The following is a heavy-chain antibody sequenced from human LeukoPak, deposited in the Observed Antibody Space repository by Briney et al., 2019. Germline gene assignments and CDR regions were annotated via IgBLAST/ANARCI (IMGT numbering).Heavy chain of an antibody. CDR3: AREKTAYYYDSSGYSEGAFDI. D-gene: IGHD3-22*01. V-gene: IGHV4-31*03. CDR2: IYYSGST. CDR1: GGSISSGGYY. J-gene: IGHJ3*02. Sequence: PSQTLSLTCTVSGGSISSGGYYWSWIRQHPGKGLEWIGYIYYSGSTYYNPSLKSRVTISVDTSKNQFSLKLSSVTAADTAAYYCAREKTAYYYDSSGYSEGAFDIWGQGTMVTVSS.